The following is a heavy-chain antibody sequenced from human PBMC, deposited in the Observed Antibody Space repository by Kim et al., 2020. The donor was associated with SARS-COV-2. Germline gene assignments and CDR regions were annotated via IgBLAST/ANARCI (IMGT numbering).Heavy chain of an antibody. CDR1: GGSFSGYY. Sequence: SETLSLTCTVYGGSFSGYYWSWIRQPLGKGLEWIGEVNHSGATNYSPSPKSRVTGSVDTSKNQLSLTLTSATAADTAVYYCPGRSVKHWYFDLWGRGPLVPVSS. CDR3: PGRSVKHWYFDL. CDR2: VNHSGAT. J-gene: IGHJ2*01. V-gene: IGHV4-34*01.